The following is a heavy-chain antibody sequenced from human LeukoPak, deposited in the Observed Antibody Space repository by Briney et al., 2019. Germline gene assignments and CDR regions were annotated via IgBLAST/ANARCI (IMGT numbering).Heavy chain of an antibody. CDR2: IKFDGSST. CDR1: GFTFSSYW. J-gene: IGHJ5*02. CDR3: ARTDWFDP. Sequence: PGGSLRLSCATSGFTFSSYWMHWVRQAPGKGLVWVSRIKFDGSSTSYADSVKGRFTISRDNAKNTLYLQMNSLRAEDTAVHYCARTDWFDPWGQGPWSPSPQ. V-gene: IGHV3-74*01.